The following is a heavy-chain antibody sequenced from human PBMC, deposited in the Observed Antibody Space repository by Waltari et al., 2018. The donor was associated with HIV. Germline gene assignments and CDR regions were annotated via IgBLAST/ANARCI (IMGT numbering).Heavy chain of an antibody. CDR1: GFSLSTSGTR. Sequence: QVTLKESGPALVKSTQTLTLTCTFSGFSLSTSGTRVSWIRQPPGKALEWLARIDWDDDKFYTTSLKTRLSISKETSKNQVVLTMTNVDPVDTATYYCARSITIFGVVTKGSDAFDVWGQGTMVTVSS. D-gene: IGHD3-3*01. CDR2: IDWDDDK. CDR3: ARSITIFGVVTKGSDAFDV. V-gene: IGHV2-70*04. J-gene: IGHJ3*01.